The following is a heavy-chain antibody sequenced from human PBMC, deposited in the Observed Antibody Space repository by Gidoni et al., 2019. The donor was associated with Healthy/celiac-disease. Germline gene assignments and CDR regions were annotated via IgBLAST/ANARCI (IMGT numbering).Heavy chain of an antibody. D-gene: IGHD3-22*01. CDR1: GFTFSSYS. J-gene: IGHJ3*02. Sequence: EVQLVESGGGLVKPGGSLRLSCAASGFTFSSYSMNWVRQAPGKGLEWVSSISSSSSYIYYADSVKGRFTISRDNAKNSLYLQMNSLRAEDTVVYYCARDPSYRITMIVDFDIWGQGTMVTVSS. V-gene: IGHV3-21*01. CDR3: ARDPSYRITMIVDFDI. CDR2: ISSSSSYI.